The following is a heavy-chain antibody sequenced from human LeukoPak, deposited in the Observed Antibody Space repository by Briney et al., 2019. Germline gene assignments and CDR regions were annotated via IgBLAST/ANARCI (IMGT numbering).Heavy chain of an antibody. V-gene: IGHV3-21*01. CDR1: GFTFRSYT. J-gene: IGHJ4*02. CDR2: ITSSGSNI. D-gene: IGHD1-7*01. Sequence: GGSLRLSCAASGFTFRSYTMTWVRQAPGKGLEWVSSITSSGSNIYYADSLKGRFTVSRDDAKNSLYLQMNSLRTEDTAVYYCARDVHWEVNWKYEFYSWGQGTLVTVSS. CDR3: ARDVHWEVNWKYEFYS.